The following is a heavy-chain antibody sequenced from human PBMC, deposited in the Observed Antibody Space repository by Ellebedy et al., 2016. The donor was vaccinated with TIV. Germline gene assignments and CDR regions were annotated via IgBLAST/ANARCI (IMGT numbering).Heavy chain of an antibody. J-gene: IGHJ5*02. CDR2: VHPSGST. D-gene: IGHD3-10*01. CDR3: ARWFGELLYVRWFDT. Sequence: SETLSLTCTVSDGSFSDFYFSWIRQPPGKGLEWIGEVHPSGSTNYNPSLMSRVTMSLDTSKNQFSLKLNSVTAADTAVYYCARWFGELLYVRWFDTWGQGTLVTVSS. CDR1: DGSFSDFY. V-gene: IGHV4-34*01.